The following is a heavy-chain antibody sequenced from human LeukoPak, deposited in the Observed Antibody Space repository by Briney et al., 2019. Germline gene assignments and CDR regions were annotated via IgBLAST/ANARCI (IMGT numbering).Heavy chain of an antibody. CDR3: ARDTAVAGIFDY. CDR1: GGSISSYY. J-gene: IGHJ4*02. CDR2: IYTSGST. Sequence: SETLSLTCTVSGGSISSYYWSWIRQPAGKGLEWIGRIYTSGSTHYNHSLKSRVTISVDKYKNQFSLKLSSVSAADTAVYYCARDTAVAGIFDYWGQGTLVTVSS. V-gene: IGHV4-4*07. D-gene: IGHD6-19*01.